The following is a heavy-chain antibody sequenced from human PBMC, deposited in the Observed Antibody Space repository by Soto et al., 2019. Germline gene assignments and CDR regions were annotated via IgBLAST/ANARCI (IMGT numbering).Heavy chain of an antibody. CDR1: GFTFSSYS. V-gene: IGHV3-21*01. CDR2: ISSSSSYI. CDR3: ARDRGDSITIFGVVSRY. D-gene: IGHD3-3*01. J-gene: IGHJ4*02. Sequence: GGSLRLSCAASGFTFSSYSMNWVRQAPGKGLEWVSSISSSSSYIYYADSVKGRFTISGDNAKNSLYLQMNSLRAEDTAVYYCARDRGDSITIFGVVSRYWGQGTLVTVS.